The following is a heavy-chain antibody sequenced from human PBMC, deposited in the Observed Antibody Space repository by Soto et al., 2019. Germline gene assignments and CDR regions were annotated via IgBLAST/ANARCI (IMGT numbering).Heavy chain of an antibody. CDR1: GFTVSSNY. V-gene: IGHV3-53*04. Sequence: PGGSLRLSCAASGFTVSSNYMSWVRQAPGKGLEWVSVIYSGGSTYYADSVKGRFTISRHNSKNTLYLQMNSLRAEDTAVYYCARDSQVVDRRNQRIPYYYYYYGMDVWGQGTTVTVSS. J-gene: IGHJ6*02. CDR3: ARDSQVVDRRNQRIPYYYYYYGMDV. D-gene: IGHD2-15*01. CDR2: IYSGGST.